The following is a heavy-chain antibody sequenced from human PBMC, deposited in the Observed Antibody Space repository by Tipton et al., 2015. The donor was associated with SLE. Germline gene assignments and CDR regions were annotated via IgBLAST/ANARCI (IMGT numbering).Heavy chain of an antibody. J-gene: IGHJ3*02. D-gene: IGHD1-1*01. CDR1: GFTFSSYG. CDR3: ASQLTILDAFDI. CDR2: IWYDGSNK. V-gene: IGHV3-33*01. Sequence: LRLSCAASGFTFSSYGMHWVRQAPGKGLEWVAVIWYDGSNKYYADSVKGRFTISRDNSKNTLYLQMNSLRAEDTAVYYCASQLTILDAFDIWGQGTMVTVSS.